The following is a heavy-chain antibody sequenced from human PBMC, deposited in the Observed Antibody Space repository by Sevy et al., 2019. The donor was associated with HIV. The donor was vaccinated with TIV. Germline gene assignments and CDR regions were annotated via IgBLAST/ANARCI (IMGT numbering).Heavy chain of an antibody. J-gene: IGHJ4*02. CDR3: ARDRADPYSSSWQYYFDY. CDR1: GFTVSSNY. CDR2: IYSGGST. Sequence: GGSLRLSCAASGFTVSSNYMSWVRQAPGKGLEWVSVIYSGGSTYYAVSVKGRFTISRDNSKNTLYLQMNSLRAEDTAVYYCARDRADPYSSSWQYYFDYWGQGTLVTVSS. D-gene: IGHD6-13*01. V-gene: IGHV3-53*01.